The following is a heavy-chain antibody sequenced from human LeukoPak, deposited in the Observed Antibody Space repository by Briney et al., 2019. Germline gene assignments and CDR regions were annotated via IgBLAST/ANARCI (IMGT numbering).Heavy chain of an antibody. Sequence: GGSLRLSCATSGFTFSTYWMSWVRQAPGKGLEWVANIKQDGSEKYYVDSVKGRFTISRDNAKNSLYLQMNSLRAEDTAMYYCARDSAGNDYWGQGTLVTVSS. CDR1: GFTFSTYW. D-gene: IGHD6-13*01. V-gene: IGHV3-7*01. CDR2: IKQDGSEK. CDR3: ARDSAGNDY. J-gene: IGHJ4*02.